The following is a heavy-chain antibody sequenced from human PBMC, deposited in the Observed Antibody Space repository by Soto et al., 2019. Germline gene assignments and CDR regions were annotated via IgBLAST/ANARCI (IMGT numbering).Heavy chain of an antibody. CDR2: INPSDGST. V-gene: IGHV1-46*01. J-gene: IGHJ4*02. D-gene: IGHD3-22*01. Sequence: QVQLVQSGAEVKKPGASGKVSCKASGYTFTRYYMHWVRQAPGQGLEWMGIINPSDGSTRYAQKFQGRVTVTRDTSTSTVYMELSSLRSEDTAVYYCSREGATMRDFAYWAQGTLVTVSS. CDR1: GYTFTRYY. CDR3: SREGATMRDFAY.